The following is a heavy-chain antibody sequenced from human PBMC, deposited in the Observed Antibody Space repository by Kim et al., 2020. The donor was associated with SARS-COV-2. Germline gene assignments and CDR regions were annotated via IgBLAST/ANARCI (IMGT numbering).Heavy chain of an antibody. CDR2: K. CDR3: ARISSYSYGMDV. J-gene: IGHJ6*02. V-gene: IGHV3-33*01. D-gene: IGHD6-6*01. Sequence: KYYADCVKGRFTISRDNSKNTLYLQMNSLRAEDTAVYYCARISSYSYGMDVWGQGTTVTVSS.